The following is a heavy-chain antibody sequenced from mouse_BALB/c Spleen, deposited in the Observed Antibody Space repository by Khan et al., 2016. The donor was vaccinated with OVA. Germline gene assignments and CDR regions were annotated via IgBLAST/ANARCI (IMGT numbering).Heavy chain of an antibody. J-gene: IGHJ4*01. CDR1: GHTFTKFG. D-gene: IGHD2-10*01. Sequence: QIQLVQSGPEVKKPGETVKISCKASGHTFTKFGMNWVKQAPGKGLKWMGWINTYTGEPTYADDFNGRFAFSLETSASTAYLQINNLKNEATATYCGARPPYFSYVLDNWGQGTSVTV. CDR3: ARPPYFSYVLDN. V-gene: IGHV9-3-1*01. CDR2: INTYTGEP.